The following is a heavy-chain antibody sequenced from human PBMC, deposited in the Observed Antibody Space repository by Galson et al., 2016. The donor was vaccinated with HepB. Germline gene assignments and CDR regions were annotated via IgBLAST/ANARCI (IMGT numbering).Heavy chain of an antibody. CDR2: ISGNNGNT. CDR3: AREARSGWYGMDV. J-gene: IGHJ6*02. V-gene: IGHV1-18*01. Sequence: SVKVSCKASGYTFANYGFSWVRQAPGQGPEWMGWISGNNGNTYYVEKFQGRVTMTTDTSTRTVYMELRSLRSDDTAVYYCAREARSGWYGMDVWGQGTTVTVSS. D-gene: IGHD6-25*01. CDR1: GYTFANYG.